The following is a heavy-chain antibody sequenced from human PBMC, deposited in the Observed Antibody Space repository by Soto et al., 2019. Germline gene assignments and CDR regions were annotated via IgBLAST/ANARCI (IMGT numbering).Heavy chain of an antibody. Sequence: PSETLSLTCTVSGCSISSYYWSWIRQPPGKGLEWIGNIYYGGSTNYNPSLKSRVTISVDTSKNQFSLRLSSVTAADTAVYYCARETYGDYVGYFDPWGQGIQVTVSS. V-gene: IGHV4-59*08. D-gene: IGHD4-17*01. J-gene: IGHJ5*02. CDR3: ARETYGDYVGYFDP. CDR1: GCSISSYY. CDR2: IYYGGST.